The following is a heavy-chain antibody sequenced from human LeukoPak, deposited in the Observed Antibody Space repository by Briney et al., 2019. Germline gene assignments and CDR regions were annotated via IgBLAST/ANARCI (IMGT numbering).Heavy chain of an antibody. V-gene: IGHV1-69*13. D-gene: IGHD5-12*01. CDR3: AREGYSGYTDFD. J-gene: IGHJ4*02. CDR1: GGTFSSYA. Sequence: ASVKVSCKASGGTFSSYAISWVRQAPGQGLEWMGGIIPIFGTANYAQKFQGRVTITADESTSTAYMELSSLRSEDTAVYYCAREGYSGYTDFDWGQGTLVTVSS. CDR2: IIPIFGTA.